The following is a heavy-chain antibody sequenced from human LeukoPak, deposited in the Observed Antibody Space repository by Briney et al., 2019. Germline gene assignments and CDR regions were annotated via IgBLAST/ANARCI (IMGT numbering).Heavy chain of an antibody. D-gene: IGHD1-26*01. CDR3: ARDVGGTNFDY. J-gene: IGHJ4*02. Sequence: GGSLRLSCAASGFTFSSYSMNWVRQAPGKGLEWVSSISSSSSYIYYADSVKGRFTLTRDNAQNSLYLQMNSLRAEDTALYYCARDVGGTNFDYWGQGTLVTVSS. V-gene: IGHV3-21*04. CDR1: GFTFSSYS. CDR2: ISSSSSYI.